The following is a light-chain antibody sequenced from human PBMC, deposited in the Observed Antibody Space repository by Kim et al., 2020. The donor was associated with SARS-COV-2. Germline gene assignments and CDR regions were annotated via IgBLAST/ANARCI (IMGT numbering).Light chain of an antibody. CDR1: QSLDNF. CDR3: QQRSNWPLT. V-gene: IGKV3-11*01. CDR2: DAF. J-gene: IGKJ4*01. Sequence: EIVLTQSPATLSLSPGGRATLSCRASQSLDNFLAWYQQKPGQAPRLIIYDAFNRATGIPARFSGSGSGTDFTLTISSLEPDDFAVYYCQQRSNWPLTFGGGTKVEIK.